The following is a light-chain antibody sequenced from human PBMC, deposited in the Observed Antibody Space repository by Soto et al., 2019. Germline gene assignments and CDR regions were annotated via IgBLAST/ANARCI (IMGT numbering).Light chain of an antibody. CDR1: QSVSSN. CDR3: QQYNNWQRS. CDR2: GAS. Sequence: EIVMTQSAATLSVSPGERATLSCRASQSVSSNLAWYQQKPGQAPRLLIYGASTRATGIPARFSGSGSGTDFTLTISSLQSGDFAVYYCQQYNNWQRSFGPGTKVDIK. V-gene: IGKV3-15*01. J-gene: IGKJ3*01.